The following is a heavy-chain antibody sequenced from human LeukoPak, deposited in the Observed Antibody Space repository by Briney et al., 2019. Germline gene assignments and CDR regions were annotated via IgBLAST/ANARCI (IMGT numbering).Heavy chain of an antibody. CDR1: GGSLSSYS. CDR3: ASDYGSGSYRFDF. J-gene: IGHJ4*02. CDR2: IYYSGRT. V-gene: IGHV4-59*01. D-gene: IGHD3-10*01. Sequence: SETLSLTCTVSGGSLSSYSWSWIRQPPGKGLDWIGYIYYSGRTVYNPTLESRVTISLDTSKNQFSLKLSSVTAEDTAVYYCASDYGSGSYRFDFWGQGTLVSVSS.